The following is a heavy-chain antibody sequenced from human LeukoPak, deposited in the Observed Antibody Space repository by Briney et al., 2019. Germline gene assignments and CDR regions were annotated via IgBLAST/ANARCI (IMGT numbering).Heavy chain of an antibody. D-gene: IGHD2-15*01. Sequence: GGSLRLSCAASGFTFSSSAMSWVRQAPGKGLEWVSAISNNGGYAYYADSVQGRFTISRDNSKSTLCLQMNSLRAEDTAVYYCAKQLGYCSDGSCYFPYWGQGALVTVSS. J-gene: IGHJ4*02. CDR3: AKQLGYCSDGSCYFPY. V-gene: IGHV3-23*01. CDR2: ISNNGGYA. CDR1: GFTFSSSA.